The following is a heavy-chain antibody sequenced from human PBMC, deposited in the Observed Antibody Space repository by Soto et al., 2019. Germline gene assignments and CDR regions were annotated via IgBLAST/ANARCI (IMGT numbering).Heavy chain of an antibody. CDR1: GYTFTAFG. D-gene: IGHD5-12*01. Sequence: QAQLVQSGPEVKKPGASVKVSCKASGYTFTAFGISWVRQAPGQGLEWMGWIAAHNGNTYDEQNFQNRVTMTTDPSTSTAYMEVRSLRSDDTAVYYCARDRGGYHYFGMDVWGQGTTITVSS. CDR3: ARDRGGYHYFGMDV. CDR2: IAAHNGNT. V-gene: IGHV1-18*01. J-gene: IGHJ6*02.